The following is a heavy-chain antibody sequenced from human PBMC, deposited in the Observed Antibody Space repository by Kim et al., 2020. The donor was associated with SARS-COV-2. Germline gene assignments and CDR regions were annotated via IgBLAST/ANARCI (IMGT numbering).Heavy chain of an antibody. D-gene: IGHD3-22*01. Sequence: ASVKVSCKASGYTFTNYDINWVRQATGQGLEWMGWMNPNSGNTGYAQMFQGRVSMTRNISISTAYMELNNLRSEDTAVYYCARVRLKVDYDNIGPTNWFDPWGQGTVVTASS. J-gene: IGHJ5*02. V-gene: IGHV1-8*01. CDR1: GYTFTNYD. CDR2: MNPNSGNT. CDR3: ARVRLKVDYDNIGPTNWFDP.